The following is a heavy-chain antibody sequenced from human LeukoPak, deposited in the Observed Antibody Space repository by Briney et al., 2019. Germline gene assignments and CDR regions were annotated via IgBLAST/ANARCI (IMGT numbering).Heavy chain of an antibody. J-gene: IGHJ4*02. V-gene: IGHV6-1*01. CDR1: GDSVSSDSAA. Sequence: SQTLSLTCAISGDSVSSDSAAWNWIRQSPSRGLEWLGGTYYRSKWSSDYAVSVKSRITIDPDTSKNQFSLHLNSVTPEDTALYYCARDWYNSGWYRFDSWGQGTLVTVSS. D-gene: IGHD6-19*01. CDR3: ARDWYNSGWYRFDS. CDR2: TYYRSKWSS.